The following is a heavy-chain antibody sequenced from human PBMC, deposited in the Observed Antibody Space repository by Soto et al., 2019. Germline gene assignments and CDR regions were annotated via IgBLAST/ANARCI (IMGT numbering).Heavy chain of an antibody. CDR1: GGTFSSYA. CDR2: IIPIFGTG. J-gene: IGHJ4*02. V-gene: IGHV1-69*12. Sequence: QVQLVQSGAEVKKPGSSVKVSCKASGGTFSSYAISWVRQAPGQGLEWMGGIIPIFGTGNYAQKFLGRVTITADDSTRTDYMELSGLRSEDTAVYYWARGPYCGGDCPIPSDYWGQGTLVTVSS. CDR3: ARGPYCGGDCPIPSDY. D-gene: IGHD2-21*02.